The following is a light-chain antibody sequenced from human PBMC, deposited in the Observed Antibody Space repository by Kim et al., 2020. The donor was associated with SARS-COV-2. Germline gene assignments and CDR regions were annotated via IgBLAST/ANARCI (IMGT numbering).Light chain of an antibody. CDR2: RDG. V-gene: IGLV3-9*01. CDR1: NSGSKN. J-gene: IGLJ2*01. Sequence: VALGQTARITCGGNNSGSKNVHGYQQKPGQAPVLVIYRDGDRPAGIPERFSGSNSGNTATLTISRAQAGDEADYYCQVWDSSPVIFGGGTQLTVL. CDR3: QVWDSSPVI.